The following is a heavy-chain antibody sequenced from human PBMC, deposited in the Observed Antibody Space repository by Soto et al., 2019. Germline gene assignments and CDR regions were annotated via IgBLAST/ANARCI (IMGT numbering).Heavy chain of an antibody. J-gene: IGHJ4*02. CDR2: ISYDGGNK. D-gene: IGHD5-18*01. V-gene: IGHV3-30*18. CDR3: AKDQGRGGYSYGYFSPYFDY. CDR1: GFTFSSYA. Sequence: QVQLVESGGGVVQPGSSLRLTCAGSGFTFSSYAMHWVRQAPGKGLKWVAVISYDGGNKYYADSVKGRFTISRDNSENTLYLQMNRLRAEDTAVYYCAKDQGRGGYSYGYFSPYFDYWGQGTLVTVSS.